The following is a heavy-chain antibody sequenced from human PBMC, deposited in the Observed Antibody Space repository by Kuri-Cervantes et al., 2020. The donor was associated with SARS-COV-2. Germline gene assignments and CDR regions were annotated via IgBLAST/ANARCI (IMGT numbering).Heavy chain of an antibody. J-gene: IGHJ6*02. V-gene: IGHV3-23*01. Sequence: GESLKISCSASGSTFSSYAMSWVRQAPGKGLEWVSAISGSGGSTYYADSVKGRFTISRDNSKNTLYLQMNSLRAEDTAVYYCAKEGPTGYYDSSGYYYDYYYGMDVWGQGTTVTVSS. CDR1: GSTFSSYA. D-gene: IGHD3-22*01. CDR3: AKEGPTGYYDSSGYYYDYYYGMDV. CDR2: ISGSGGST.